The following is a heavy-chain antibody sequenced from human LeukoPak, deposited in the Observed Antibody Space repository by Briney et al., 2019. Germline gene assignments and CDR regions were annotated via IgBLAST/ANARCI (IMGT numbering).Heavy chain of an antibody. Sequence: ASVKVSCKASGYIFTTNAINWVRQAPGQGLEWMGWINTNTGNPTYAQGFTGRFAFSLDTSVSTAYLQITSLTAEDTAVYYCARDPGHSSRHFDLWGRGTLVIVSS. V-gene: IGHV7-4-1*02. CDR3: ARDPGHSSRHFDL. CDR1: GYIFTTNA. J-gene: IGHJ2*01. D-gene: IGHD6-6*01. CDR2: INTNTGNP.